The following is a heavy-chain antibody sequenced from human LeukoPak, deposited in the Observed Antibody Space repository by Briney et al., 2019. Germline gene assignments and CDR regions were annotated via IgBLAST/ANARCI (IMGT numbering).Heavy chain of an antibody. J-gene: IGHJ4*02. D-gene: IGHD3-9*01. Sequence: PGGSLRLSCAASGFTVSSNYMSWVRQAPGKGLEWVSVIYSGGNTYYADSVKGRFTISRDNSKNTLYLQMNSLRAEDTAVYYCARVYRLRYFDWLLSPPYYFDYWGQGTLVTVSS. V-gene: IGHV3-66*01. CDR2: IYSGGNT. CDR1: GFTVSSNY. CDR3: ARVYRLRYFDWLLSPPYYFDY.